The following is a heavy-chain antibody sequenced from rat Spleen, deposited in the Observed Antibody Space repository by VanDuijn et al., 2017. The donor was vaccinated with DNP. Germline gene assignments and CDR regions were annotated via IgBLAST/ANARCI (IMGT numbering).Heavy chain of an antibody. CDR3: VRTADTTGITLEY. V-gene: IGHV3-1*01. CDR2: ISYSGGT. CDR1: AYSITTNY. Sequence: EVQLQESGPGLVKPSQSLSLTCSVTAYSITTNYWGWIRKFPGNKMEWVGHISYSGGTSYNPSLKSRISITRDTSKNQFFLHLNSVTTEDTATYYCVRTADTTGITLEYWGQGVMVTVSS. J-gene: IGHJ2*01. D-gene: IGHD1-9*01.